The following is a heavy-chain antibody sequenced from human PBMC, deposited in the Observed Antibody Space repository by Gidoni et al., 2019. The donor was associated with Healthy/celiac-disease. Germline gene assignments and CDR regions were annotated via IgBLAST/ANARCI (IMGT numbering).Heavy chain of an antibody. CDR1: GVTFSSYA. Sequence: QVQLVQSGAEVKKPGSSVKVSCKASGVTFSSYAISLVRQAPGQGLGWMGGIIPIFGTANYAKKFQGRVTITADESTSTAYMELSSLRSEDTAVYYCARVESWDSSGYWGPDYWGQGTLVTVSS. CDR3: ARVESWDSSGYWGPDY. V-gene: IGHV1-69*01. J-gene: IGHJ4*02. CDR2: IIPIFGTA. D-gene: IGHD3-22*01.